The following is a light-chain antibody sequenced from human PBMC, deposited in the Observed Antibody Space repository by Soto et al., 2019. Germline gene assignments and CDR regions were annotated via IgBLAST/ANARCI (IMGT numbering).Light chain of an antibody. CDR3: QQHQTYST. V-gene: IGKV3-20*01. CDR2: AAS. Sequence: EIMLTQSPGTLSLSPGERATLSCRASQSVTSNYLAWYQQKPGQAPRLLIYAASRRAPGIPARFSGSGSGTEFTLTISSLQPDDFATYYCQQHQTYSTFGQGTKVDIK. CDR1: QSVTSNY. J-gene: IGKJ1*01.